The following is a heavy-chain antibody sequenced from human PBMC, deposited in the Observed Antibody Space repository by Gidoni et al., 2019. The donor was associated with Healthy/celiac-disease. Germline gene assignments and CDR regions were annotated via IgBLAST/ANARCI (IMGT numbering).Heavy chain of an antibody. CDR2: IYSGGST. CDR3: AGVAAAGSY. CDR1: SNY. D-gene: IGHD6-13*01. V-gene: IGHV3-53*01. J-gene: IGHJ4*02. Sequence: SNYMSWVRQAPGKGLEWVSVIYSGGSTYYADSVKGRFTISRDNSKNTLYLQMNSLRAEDTAVYYCAGVAAAGSYWGQGTLVTVSS.